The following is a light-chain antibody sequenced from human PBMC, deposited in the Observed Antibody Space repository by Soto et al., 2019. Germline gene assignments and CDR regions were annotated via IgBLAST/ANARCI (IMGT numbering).Light chain of an antibody. CDR3: SSYTSGSGLVV. Sequence: QPVLTQPASVSGSPGQSITISCTGTSSDIGDYNYVSWYQQHPGKAPKLMIYDVTNRPSGVSYRFSGSKSGTTASLTISGLQAEDEADYYCSSYTSGSGLVVFGGGTKLTVL. V-gene: IGLV2-14*03. CDR2: DVT. J-gene: IGLJ2*01. CDR1: SSDIGDYNY.